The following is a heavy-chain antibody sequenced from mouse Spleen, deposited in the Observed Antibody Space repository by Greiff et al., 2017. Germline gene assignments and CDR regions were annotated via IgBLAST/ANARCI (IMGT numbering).Heavy chain of an antibody. V-gene: IGHV5-9-3*01. CDR2: ISSGGSYT. D-gene: IGHD4-1*01. J-gene: IGHJ2*01. Sequence: EVQLVESGGGLVKPGGSLKLSCAASGFTFSSYAMSWVRQTPEKRLEWVATISSGGSYTYYPDSVKGRFTISRDNAKNTLYLQMSSLRSEDTAMYYCARRLTGTYLDYWGQGTTLTVSS. CDR3: ARRLTGTYLDY. CDR1: GFTFSSYA.